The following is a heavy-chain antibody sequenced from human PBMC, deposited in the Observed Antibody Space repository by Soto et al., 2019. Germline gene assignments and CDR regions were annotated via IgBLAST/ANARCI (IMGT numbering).Heavy chain of an antibody. CDR1: GFTFSNAW. Sequence: GGSLRLSCAASGFTFSNAWVSWVRQAPGKGLEWVGRIKSKTDGGTTDYAAPVKGRFTISRDDSKNKLYLQMNSLKTEDTAVYYCTTDIVVVPAAMPGKDYYFDYWGQGTLVTVSS. V-gene: IGHV3-15*01. J-gene: IGHJ4*02. CDR2: IKSKTDGGTT. CDR3: TTDIVVVPAAMPGKDYYFDY. D-gene: IGHD2-2*01.